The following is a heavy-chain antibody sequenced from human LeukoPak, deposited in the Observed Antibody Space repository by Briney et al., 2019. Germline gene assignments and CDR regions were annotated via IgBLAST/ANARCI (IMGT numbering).Heavy chain of an antibody. D-gene: IGHD6-19*01. J-gene: IGHJ4*02. CDR3: ARVQWLVSYYFDY. Sequence: GGSLRLSCAASGFTVSSNYMSWLRQAPGKGLEWVSVIYSGGSTYYADSVKGRFTISRDNSKNTLYLQMNSLRAEDTAVYYCARVQWLVSYYFDYWGQGTLVAVSS. CDR1: GFTVSSNY. V-gene: IGHV3-66*01. CDR2: IYSGGST.